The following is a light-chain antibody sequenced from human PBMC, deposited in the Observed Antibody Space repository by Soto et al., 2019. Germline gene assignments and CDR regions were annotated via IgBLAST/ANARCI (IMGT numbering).Light chain of an antibody. CDR3: SSSAGIYHYLV. V-gene: IGLV2-8*01. Sequence: QSALTQPPSASGSPGQSVTISCTGTSSDIGGYNSVSWYQQHPGKAPRLLIYEVNKRPSGVPDRFSGSKSSYTASLTVSGLQTEDEAFYYCSSSAGIYHYLVFGGGTKLTVL. J-gene: IGLJ3*02. CDR1: SSDIGGYNS. CDR2: EVN.